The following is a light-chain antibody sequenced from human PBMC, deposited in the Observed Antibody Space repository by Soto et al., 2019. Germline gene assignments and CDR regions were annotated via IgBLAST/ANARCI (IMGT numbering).Light chain of an antibody. CDR2: EVS. J-gene: IGLJ3*02. CDR3: SSYTSSSTWV. CDR1: SSNVGSYKL. Sequence: QSVLTQPASVSGSPGQSITISCTGTSSNVGSYKLVSWYQQHPGKAAKLMIYEVSNRPSGVSNRFSGSKSGNTASLTISGLQAEDEADYYCSSYTSSSTWVFGGGTKLTVL. V-gene: IGLV2-14*02.